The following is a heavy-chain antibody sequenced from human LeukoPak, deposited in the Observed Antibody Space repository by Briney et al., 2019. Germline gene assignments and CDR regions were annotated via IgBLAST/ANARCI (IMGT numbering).Heavy chain of an antibody. Sequence: PGGSLRLSCAASVFTLSNAWVTWVRQAPGKGLEWVGRIKSNTDRGTTDYAAPVKGRFTISRDDSKNTLYLQMNSLKTEDTAVYYCTTEGSSIHYYYYMDVWDKGTTVTVSS. D-gene: IGHD6-13*01. J-gene: IGHJ6*03. V-gene: IGHV3-15*01. CDR3: TTEGSSIHYYYYMDV. CDR1: VFTLSNAW. CDR2: IKSNTDRGTT.